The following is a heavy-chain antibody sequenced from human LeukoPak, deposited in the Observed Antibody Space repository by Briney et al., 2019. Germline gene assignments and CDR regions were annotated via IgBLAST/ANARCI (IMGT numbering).Heavy chain of an antibody. CDR2: LSAYNGNT. CDR3: ARGAKYYYDSSGYSDAFDI. CDR1: GYTFTSYG. J-gene: IGHJ3*02. Sequence: ASVKVSCKASGYTFTSYGISWVRQAPGQGLEWMGWLSAYNGNTNYAQKLQGRVTMTTDTSTSTAYMELRSLRSDDTAVYYCARGAKYYYDSSGYSDAFDIWGQGTMVTVSS. D-gene: IGHD3-22*01. V-gene: IGHV1-18*01.